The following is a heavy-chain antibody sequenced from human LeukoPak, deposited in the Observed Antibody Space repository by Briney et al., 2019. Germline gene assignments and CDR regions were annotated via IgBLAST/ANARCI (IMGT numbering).Heavy chain of an antibody. V-gene: IGHV3-21*01. CDR3: ASTVATGYYYYYMDV. D-gene: IGHD4-23*01. J-gene: IGHJ6*03. CDR1: GFTFSSYS. Sequence: GGSLRLSCAASGFTFSSYSMNWVRQAPGKGLEWVSSISSSSSYIYYADSVKGRFTISRDNAKNSLYLQMNSLRAEDTAVYYCASTVATGYYYYYMDVWGKGTTVTVSS. CDR2: ISSSSSYI.